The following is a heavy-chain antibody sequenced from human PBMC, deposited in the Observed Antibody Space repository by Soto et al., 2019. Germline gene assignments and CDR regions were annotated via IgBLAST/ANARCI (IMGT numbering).Heavy chain of an antibody. J-gene: IGHJ6*04. Sequence: QVQLQESGPGLLKPSETLSLTSTVSGGAISSYYWSWIRQPAGKGLEWIGRIYTSGSTTYNPSLKSRGPRSVDTSTHQLSLKLSSVTAADTAVNSCAREKVGATREVDYYYYGMDVWGKGTTVTVSS. CDR1: GGAISSYY. CDR2: IYTSGST. D-gene: IGHD1-26*01. V-gene: IGHV4-4*07. CDR3: AREKVGATREVDYYYYGMDV.